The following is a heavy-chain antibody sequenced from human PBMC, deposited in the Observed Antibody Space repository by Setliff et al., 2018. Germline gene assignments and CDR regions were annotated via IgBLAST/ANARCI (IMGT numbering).Heavy chain of an antibody. D-gene: IGHD1-26*01. CDR1: GGPVSRTVYY. CDR3: VRDLSGGQAL. Sequence: SETLSLTCSVAGGPVSRTVYYWGWVRKSPGKGPEWVASIRDRGNTAYNPSLRSRLTISIDTSENQFSMKLIPVTAADTAVYYCVRDLSGGQALWGQGTMVTVSS. V-gene: IGHV4-39*07. CDR2: IRDRGNT. J-gene: IGHJ3*01.